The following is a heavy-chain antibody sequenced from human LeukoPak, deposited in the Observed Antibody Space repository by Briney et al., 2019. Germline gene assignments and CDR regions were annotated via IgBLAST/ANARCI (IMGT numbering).Heavy chain of an antibody. J-gene: IGHJ4*02. Sequence: ASVKVSCKASGYTFTSYYMHWVRQAPGQGLEWMGIINPSGGSTSYAQKFQGRVTMTRDTSTSTVYMELSSLRSEDTAVYYCARDPRDGYSEGYGGYDLNDYWGQGTLVTVSS. V-gene: IGHV1-46*01. D-gene: IGHD5-12*01. CDR2: INPSGGST. CDR3: ARDPRDGYSEGYGGYDLNDY. CDR1: GYTFTSYY.